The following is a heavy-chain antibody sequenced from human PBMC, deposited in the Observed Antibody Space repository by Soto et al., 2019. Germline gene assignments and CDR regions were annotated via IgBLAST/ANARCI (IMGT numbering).Heavy chain of an antibody. CDR3: AKEPSGAVYDYGDYVNY. Sequence: QVQLVESGGGVVQPGRSLRLSCAASGFTFSSYGMHWVRQAPGKGLEWVAVISYDGSNKYCADSVKGRFTISRDNSKNTLYLQMNSLRAEDTAVYYCAKEPSGAVYDYGDYVNYWGQGPLVTASA. V-gene: IGHV3-30*18. CDR1: GFTFSSYG. D-gene: IGHD4-17*01. J-gene: IGHJ4*02. CDR2: ISYDGSNK.